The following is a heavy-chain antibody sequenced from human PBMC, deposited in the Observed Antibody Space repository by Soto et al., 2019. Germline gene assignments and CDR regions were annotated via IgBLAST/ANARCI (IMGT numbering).Heavy chain of an antibody. CDR3: SRDDLHLGEFFY. Sequence: EVQLVESGGGLVKPGGSLRLSCAASGFTFSSYSMNWVRQAPGKGLEWVSSISSSSSYIYYADSVKGRFTISRDNAKKPLFLQMNSLRAEDTAVYYCSRDDLHLGEFFYWGQGTLVTVSS. V-gene: IGHV3-21*01. CDR1: GFTFSSYS. CDR2: ISSSSSYI. J-gene: IGHJ4*02. D-gene: IGHD3-16*01.